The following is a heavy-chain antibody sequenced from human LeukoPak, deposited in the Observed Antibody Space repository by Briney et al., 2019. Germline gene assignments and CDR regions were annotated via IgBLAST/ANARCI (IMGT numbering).Heavy chain of an antibody. V-gene: IGHV4-59*01. Sequence: PSKTLSLTCTVSGGSISSYYWSWIRRPPGKGLEWIGYIYYSGSTNYNPSLKSRVTISVDTSKNQFSLKLSSVTAADTAVYYCARYYYYGMDVWGQGTTVTVSS. CDR1: GGSISSYY. CDR2: IYYSGST. J-gene: IGHJ6*02. CDR3: ARYYYYGMDV.